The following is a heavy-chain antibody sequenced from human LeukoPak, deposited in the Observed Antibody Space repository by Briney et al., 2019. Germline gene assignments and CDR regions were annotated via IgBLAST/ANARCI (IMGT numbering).Heavy chain of an antibody. D-gene: IGHD3-16*01. J-gene: IGHJ3*02. CDR2: ISTRSTYI. CDR3: ARARGRSINDAFDI. CDR1: GFTFSTYS. Sequence: GGSLRLSCAASGFTFSTYSMNWVRQAPGKGLEWVSCISTRSTYIYYADSVKGRSTISRDNAKNSLYLQMNSLRAEDTAVYYCARARGRSINDAFDIWGQGTMVTVSS. V-gene: IGHV3-21*01.